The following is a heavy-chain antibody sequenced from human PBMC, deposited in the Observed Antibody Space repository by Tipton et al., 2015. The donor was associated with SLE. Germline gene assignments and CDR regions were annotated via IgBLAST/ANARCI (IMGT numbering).Heavy chain of an antibody. J-gene: IGHJ6*02. CDR1: GYSISRGYY. CDR2: IYGSGNS. V-gene: IGHV4-38-2*02. Sequence: TLSLTCAVSGYSISRGYYWCWIRETPGKGLGWIGSIYGSGNSYYNPSLRSRVTISVDTSKNQFSLKLSAVTAADTAVYYRARDPPSSYYYGMDVWGQGTKVTVSS. CDR3: ARDPPSSYYYGMDV. D-gene: IGHD3-16*01.